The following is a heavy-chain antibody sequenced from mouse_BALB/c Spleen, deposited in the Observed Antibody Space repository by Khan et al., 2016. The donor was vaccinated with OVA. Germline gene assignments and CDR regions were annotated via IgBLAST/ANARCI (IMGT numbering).Heavy chain of an antibody. V-gene: IGHV14-1*02. CDR2: IDPENGNT. CDR3: ARDGYSPWFAY. D-gene: IGHD2-3*01. CDR1: GFNIKDYY. J-gene: IGHJ3*01. Sequence: VQLKESGAELVRPGALVKLSCKTSGFNIKDYYMHWVKQRPEQGLEWIGWIDPENGNTIYDPKFQDKASITAEISSNTAYLQLSSLTSEDTAVYYCARDGYSPWFAYWGQGTLVTVSA.